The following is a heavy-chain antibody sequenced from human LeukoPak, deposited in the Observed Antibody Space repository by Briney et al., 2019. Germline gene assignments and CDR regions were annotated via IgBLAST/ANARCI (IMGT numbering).Heavy chain of an antibody. V-gene: IGHV3-64D*06. Sequence: GGSLRLSCSASGFTFSSYAMHWVRHAPGKGLEYVSAISSNGGSTYYADSVKGRFTISRDNSKNTLYLQMSSLRAEDTAVYYCVKDRQSSSWFPFDYWGQGTLVTVSS. CDR2: ISSNGGST. D-gene: IGHD6-13*01. J-gene: IGHJ4*02. CDR3: VKDRQSSSWFPFDY. CDR1: GFTFSSYA.